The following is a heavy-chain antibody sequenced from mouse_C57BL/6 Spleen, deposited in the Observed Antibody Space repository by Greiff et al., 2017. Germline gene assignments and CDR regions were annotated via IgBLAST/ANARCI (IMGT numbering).Heavy chain of an antibody. Sequence: EVQLQQSGPELVKPGASVKISCKASGYTFTDYYMNWVKQSHGKSLEWIGDINPNNGGTSYNQKFKGKATLTVDKSSSTAYMELRSLTSEDSAVYYCARVNWGAFDYWGQGTTLTVSS. V-gene: IGHV1-26*01. CDR1: GYTFTDYY. D-gene: IGHD4-1*01. CDR3: ARVNWGAFDY. J-gene: IGHJ2*01. CDR2: INPNNGGT.